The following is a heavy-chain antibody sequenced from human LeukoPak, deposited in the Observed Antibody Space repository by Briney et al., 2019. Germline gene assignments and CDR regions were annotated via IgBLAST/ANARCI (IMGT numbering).Heavy chain of an antibody. V-gene: IGHV3-23*01. D-gene: IGHD2-2*01. J-gene: IGHJ6*02. CDR1: GFTFSSYA. CDR2: ISGSGGST. CDR3: AKDALGVVVPAAIDYYYYYYGMDV. Sequence: GGSLRLSCAASGFTFSSYAMSWVRQAPGKGLEWVSAISGSGGSTYYADSVKGRFTISRDNSKNTLYLQMNSLRAEDTAVYYCAKDALGVVVPAAIDYYYYYYGMDVWGQGTTVTVSS.